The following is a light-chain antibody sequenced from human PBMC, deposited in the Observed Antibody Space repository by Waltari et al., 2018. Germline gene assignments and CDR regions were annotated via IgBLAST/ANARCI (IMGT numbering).Light chain of an antibody. Sequence: QSALTQPASVSGSPGHSITISCTGTSSDVGSYKLVSWYQQYPGKAPKLIIHEVIKRPSGVSKSFAGSKSGNTASLRVSGLQAEEEADYYCCSYAGSSTWVFGGGTKVTVL. CDR1: SSDVGSYKL. J-gene: IGLJ3*02. CDR2: EVI. V-gene: IGLV2-23*02. CDR3: CSYAGSSTWV.